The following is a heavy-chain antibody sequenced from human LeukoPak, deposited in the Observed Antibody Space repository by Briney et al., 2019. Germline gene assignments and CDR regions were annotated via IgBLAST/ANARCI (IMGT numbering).Heavy chain of an antibody. CDR3: AKSPTHPRTFDY. CDR2: ISGSGGST. CDR1: GFTFSSYA. J-gene: IGHJ4*02. V-gene: IGHV3-23*01. D-gene: IGHD4-17*01. Sequence: GASLRLSCAASGFTFSSYAMSWVRQAPGKGLEWVSAISGSGGSTYYADSVKGRLTISRDNSKNTLYLQMNSLRAEDTAVYYCAKSPTHPRTFDYWGQGTLVTVSS.